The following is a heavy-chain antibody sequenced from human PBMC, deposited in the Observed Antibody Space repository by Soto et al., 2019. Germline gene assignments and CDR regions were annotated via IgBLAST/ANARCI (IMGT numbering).Heavy chain of an antibody. J-gene: IGHJ4*02. CDR2: ISAYNGNT. D-gene: IGHD4-4*01. CDR1: GYTFTSYG. V-gene: IGHV1-18*01. Sequence: ASVKVSCKASGYTFTSYGISWERQAPGQGLEWMGLISAYNGNTNYAQKLQGHVTLSVDTSINTAYLRWSSLEASDTAMYYCARQFYNNAPFDFWGQGTLVTVSS. CDR3: ARQFYNNAPFDF.